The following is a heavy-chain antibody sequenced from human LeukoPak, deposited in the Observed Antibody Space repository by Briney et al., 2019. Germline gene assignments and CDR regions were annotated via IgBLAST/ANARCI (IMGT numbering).Heavy chain of an antibody. V-gene: IGHV3-21*04. CDR3: AKGVRGGGSCPLDY. CDR1: GFTFSAYT. CDR2: ISTTSSYI. Sequence: PGGSLRLSCAASGFTFSAYTMNWVRQAPGKGLEWVSSISTTSSYIYYADSVKGRFTISRDNSKNTLYLQMNSLRAEDTAVHYCAKGVRGGGSCPLDYWGQGTLVTVSS. D-gene: IGHD2-15*01. J-gene: IGHJ4*02.